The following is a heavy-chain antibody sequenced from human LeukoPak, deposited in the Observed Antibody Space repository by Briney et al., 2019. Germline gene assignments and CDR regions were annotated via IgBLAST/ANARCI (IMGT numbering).Heavy chain of an antibody. CDR3: ARNSMIRGAGDGMDV. Sequence: GGSLRLSCAASGFTFSGYWMSWVRQAPGKGLEWVANEKQDESEKYYVDSVKGRFTISRDNAKNSLYLQMNSLRAEDTAVYYCARNSMIRGAGDGMDVWGQGTTVTVSS. CDR2: EKQDESEK. V-gene: IGHV3-7*01. D-gene: IGHD3-10*01. J-gene: IGHJ6*02. CDR1: GFTFSGYW.